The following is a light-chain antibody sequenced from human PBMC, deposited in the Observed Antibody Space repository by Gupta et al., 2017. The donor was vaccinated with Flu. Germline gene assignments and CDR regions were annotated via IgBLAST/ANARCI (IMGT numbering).Light chain of an antibody. CDR3: SSYAGSNNWV. J-gene: IGLJ3*02. V-gene: IGLV2-8*01. CDR1: SSEVGGYNY. Sequence: SVTISCTGTSSEVGGYNYVSWYQHHPGKAPQLMIYEVSKRPSGVPGRFSGSKSGNTASLTVSGLQAEDEADYYCSSYAGSNNWVFGGGTELTVL. CDR2: EVS.